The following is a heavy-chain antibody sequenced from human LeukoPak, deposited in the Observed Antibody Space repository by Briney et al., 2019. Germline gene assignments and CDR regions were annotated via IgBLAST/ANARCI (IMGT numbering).Heavy chain of an antibody. CDR2: INHSGST. J-gene: IGHJ4*02. Sequence: SETLSLTCAVYGGSFSGYYWSWIRQPPGKGLEWIGEINHSGSTNYNPSLKSRVTISVDTSKNQFSLKLSSVTAADTAVYYCARDLYSGYDHFDYWGQGTLVTVSS. CDR1: GGSFSGYY. D-gene: IGHD5-12*01. CDR3: ARDLYSGYDHFDY. V-gene: IGHV4-34*01.